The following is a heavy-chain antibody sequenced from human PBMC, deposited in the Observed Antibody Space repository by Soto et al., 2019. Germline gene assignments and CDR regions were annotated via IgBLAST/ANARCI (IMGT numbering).Heavy chain of an antibody. D-gene: IGHD6-13*01. CDR1: GFTFSSYG. CDR2: IWYDGSNK. J-gene: IGHJ4*02. V-gene: IGHV3-33*01. CDR3: ARDSSSFGDFDY. Sequence: QVQLVESGGGVVQPGRSLRLSCAASGFTFSSYGMHWVRQAPGKGLEWVAVIWYDGSNKYYADSVKGRFTISRDNSKNTLYLQMNSLRAEDTAVYYCARDSSSFGDFDYWGQGTLVTVSS.